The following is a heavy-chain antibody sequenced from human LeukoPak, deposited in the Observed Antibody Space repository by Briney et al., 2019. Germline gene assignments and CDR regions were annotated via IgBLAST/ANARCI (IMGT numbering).Heavy chain of an antibody. CDR1: GGSISSYY. D-gene: IGHD3-3*01. Sequence: SETLSLTCTVSGGSISSYYWSWIRQPPGKGLEWIGYIYYSGSTNYNPSLKSRVTISVDKSKNQFSLKLSSVTAEDTAVYYCARHSATYYDFWSGYYTFDYCGQGTLGTASS. V-gene: IGHV4-59*08. CDR2: IYYSGST. CDR3: ARHSATYYDFWSGYYTFDY. J-gene: IGHJ4*02.